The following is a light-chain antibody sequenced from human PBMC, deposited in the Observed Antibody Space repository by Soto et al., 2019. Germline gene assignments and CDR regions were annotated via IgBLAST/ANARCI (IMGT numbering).Light chain of an antibody. CDR3: YSFAGFNTQ. CDR1: SSGIGTFNL. V-gene: IGLV2-23*02. CDR2: EVN. Sequence: QSALTQPASVSGSPGQSIAISCTGNSSGIGTFNLVSWYQQHPGRAPKLIIYEVNKRPSVISSRFSASKSGNTASLTISGLQEDDDADYYCYSFAGFNTQFGGGTKLTVL. J-gene: IGLJ2*01.